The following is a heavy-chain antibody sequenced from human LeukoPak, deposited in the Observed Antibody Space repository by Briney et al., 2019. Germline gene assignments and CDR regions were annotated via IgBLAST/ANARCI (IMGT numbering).Heavy chain of an antibody. J-gene: IGHJ4*02. V-gene: IGHV4-39*01. CDR1: GGSISSSSYY. CDR2: MYYSGST. CDR3: ARQPGTYSY. D-gene: IGHD1-26*01. Sequence: PSETLSLTCTVSGGSISSSSYYWGWIRQPPGKGLEWIGSMYYSGSTYYNPSLKSRVTMSVDTSKNQFSLKLSSVTAADTAVYYCARQPGTYSYWGQGTLVTVSS.